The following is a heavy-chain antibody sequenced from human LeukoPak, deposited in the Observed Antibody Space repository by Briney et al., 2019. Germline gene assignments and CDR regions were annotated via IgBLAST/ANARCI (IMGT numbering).Heavy chain of an antibody. Sequence: ASVKVSCKASGYTFTGYYMHWVRQAPGQGLEWMGRINPNSGGTNYAQKFQGRVTMTEDTSTDTAYMELSSLRSEDTAVYYCATDIGFDANFDYWGQGTLVTVSS. CDR2: INPNSGGT. D-gene: IGHD2/OR15-2a*01. CDR3: ATDIGFDANFDY. V-gene: IGHV1-2*06. CDR1: GYTFTGYY. J-gene: IGHJ4*02.